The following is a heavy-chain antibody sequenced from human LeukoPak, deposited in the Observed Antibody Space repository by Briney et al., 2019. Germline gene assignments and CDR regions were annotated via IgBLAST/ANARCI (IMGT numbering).Heavy chain of an antibody. J-gene: IGHJ4*02. D-gene: IGHD3-3*01. CDR1: GYTFTSYG. V-gene: IGHV1-18*01. Sequence: ASVKVSCKASGYTFTSYGISWVRQAPGQGPEWMGWVGDFSVLKVNPHYVQKLQGRVTMTTDTSTSTAYMELRSLRSDDTAVYYCARGPHFDLSSGYTYYFDFWGQGTLVTVSS. CDR2: VGDFSVLKVNP. CDR3: ARGPHFDLSSGYTYYFDF.